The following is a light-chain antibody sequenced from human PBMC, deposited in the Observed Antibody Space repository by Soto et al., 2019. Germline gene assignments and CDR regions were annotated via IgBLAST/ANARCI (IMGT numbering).Light chain of an antibody. J-gene: IGLJ2*01. V-gene: IGLV1-47*01. CDR3: AAWDDSLSGMV. CDR1: SSNIGSNY. CDR2: RNN. Sequence: QAVVTQPPSGSGTPGQRVTISCSGSSSNIGSNYVYWYQQLPGTAPKLLIYRNNQRPSGVPDRFSGSKSGTSASLAISGVRSEDEADYYCAAWDDSLSGMVFGGGIKLTVL.